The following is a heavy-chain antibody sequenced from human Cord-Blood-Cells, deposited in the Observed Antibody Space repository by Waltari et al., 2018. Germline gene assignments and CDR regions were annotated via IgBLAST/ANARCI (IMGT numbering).Heavy chain of an antibody. CDR3: ARHVWGEYSSSWYAFDI. CDR1: GGSFSGYY. Sequence: QVQLQQWGAGLLKPSETLSLTCAVYGGSFSGYYWSWIRHPPGKGLEWIGEINHSGSTNYNPSLKSRVTISVDTSKNQFSLKLSSVTAADTAVYYCARHVWGEYSSSWYAFDIWGQGTMVTVSS. CDR2: INHSGST. V-gene: IGHV4-34*01. D-gene: IGHD6-13*01. J-gene: IGHJ3*02.